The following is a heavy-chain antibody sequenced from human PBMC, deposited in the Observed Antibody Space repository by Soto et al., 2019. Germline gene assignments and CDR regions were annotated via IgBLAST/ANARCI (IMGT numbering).Heavy chain of an antibody. CDR1: GFTFSSYG. J-gene: IGHJ4*02. V-gene: IGHV3-33*01. CDR2: IWYDGSNK. CDR3: ARDLVAGSMGDY. Sequence: GGSLRLSCAASGFTFSSYGMHWVRQAPGKGLEWVAVIWYDGSNKYYADSVKGRFTISRDNSKNALYLQMNSLRAEDTAVYYCARDLVAGSMGDYWGQGTLVTVSS. D-gene: IGHD6-19*01.